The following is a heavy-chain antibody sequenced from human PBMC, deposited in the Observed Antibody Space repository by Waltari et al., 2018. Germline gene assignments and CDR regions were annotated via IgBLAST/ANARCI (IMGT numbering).Heavy chain of an antibody. CDR3: ARGETGDKWGY. Sequence: QVPLQESGPGLVKPSETLSLTCTVSGGSISSYYWSWIRQPPGKGLEWIGYIYYSGSTNYNPSLKSRVTISVDTSKNQFSLKLSSVTAADTAVYYCARGETGDKWGYWGQGTLVTVSS. CDR1: GGSISSYY. CDR2: IYYSGST. V-gene: IGHV4-59*01. D-gene: IGHD7-27*01. J-gene: IGHJ4*02.